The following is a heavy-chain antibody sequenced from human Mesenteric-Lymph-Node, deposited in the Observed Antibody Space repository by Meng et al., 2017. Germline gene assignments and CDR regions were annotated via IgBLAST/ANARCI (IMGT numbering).Heavy chain of an antibody. CDR2: IHHSGSA. CDR3: ARVGYCSGGSCSFRYFDY. V-gene: IGHV4-30-4*01. J-gene: IGHJ4*02. Sequence: QVTLQEAGPGLVEPSQTLSLTCTVSGGSMSSGNYYWSWIRQPPGKGLEWIGYIHHSGSAYYNPSLKSRVSISVDTSKNQFSLKLSSVTAADTAVHYCARVGYCSGGSCSFRYFDYWGQGILVTVSS. D-gene: IGHD2-15*01. CDR1: GGSMSSGNYY.